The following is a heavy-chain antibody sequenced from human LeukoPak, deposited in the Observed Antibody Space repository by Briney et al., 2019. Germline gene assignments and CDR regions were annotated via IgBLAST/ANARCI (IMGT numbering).Heavy chain of an antibody. J-gene: IGHJ4*02. CDR1: GGSFSGYY. CDR2: INHSGST. Sequence: SETLSLTCAVYGGSFSGYYWSWIRQPPGKGLEWIGEINHSGSTNYNPSLKSRVTISVDTSKNQFSLKLSSATAADTAVYYCASRGTSSWPRFDYWGQGTLVTVSS. CDR3: ASRGTSSWPRFDY. D-gene: IGHD6-13*01. V-gene: IGHV4-34*01.